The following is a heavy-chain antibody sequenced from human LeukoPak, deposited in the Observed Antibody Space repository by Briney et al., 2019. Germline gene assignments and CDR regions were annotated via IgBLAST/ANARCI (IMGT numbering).Heavy chain of an antibody. CDR3: ARDSYYYGSGSYFKNYYYYYMDV. V-gene: IGHV1-69*05. CDR2: IIPIFGTA. J-gene: IGHJ6*03. CDR1: GATFSSFA. Sequence: SGKVSWKPSGATFSSFAISWVRQVPGQGLEWIGAIIPIFGTANYGHKCEGRVPITTDESTSTADMELSSLRSDDTAVYYWARDSYYYGSGSYFKNYYYYYMDVWGKGTTVTVSS. D-gene: IGHD3-10*01.